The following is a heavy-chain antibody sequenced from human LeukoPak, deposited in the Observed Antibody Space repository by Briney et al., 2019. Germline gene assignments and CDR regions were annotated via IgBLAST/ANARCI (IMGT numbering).Heavy chain of an antibody. CDR2: ISGDGGST. CDR1: GFTFDDYA. Sequence: GGALRLSCAAAGFTFDDYAMHWVGQAPGKGLEWVSLISGDGGSTYYADSVKGRFTISRDNSKNSLYLQMNSLRTEDATLYYCAHEALLRNFGYWGQGTLVTVSS. V-gene: IGHV3-43*02. CDR3: AHEALLRNFGY. J-gene: IGHJ4*02.